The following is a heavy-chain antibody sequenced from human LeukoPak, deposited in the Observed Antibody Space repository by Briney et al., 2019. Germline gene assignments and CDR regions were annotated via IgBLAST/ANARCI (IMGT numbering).Heavy chain of an antibody. Sequence: ASVKVSCKASGYTFTSYDINWVRQATGQGLEWMGWMNPNSGNTGYAQKFQGRVIMTRNTSISTAYMELSSLRSEDTAVYYCARAVRAYGSGSYASGYWGQGTLVTVSS. CDR2: MNPNSGNT. J-gene: IGHJ4*02. CDR1: GYTFTSYD. V-gene: IGHV1-8*01. CDR3: ARAVRAYGSGSYASGY. D-gene: IGHD3-10*01.